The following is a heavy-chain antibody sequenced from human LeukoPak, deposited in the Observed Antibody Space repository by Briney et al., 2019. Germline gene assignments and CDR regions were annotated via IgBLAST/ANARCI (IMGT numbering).Heavy chain of an antibody. CDR1: GGSISSTSYY. CDR2: IYYSGST. CDR3: ARDNSVRDEAWWFNP. D-gene: IGHD5-24*01. Sequence: SETLSLTCTVSGGSISSTSYYWGWIRQPPGKGLEWIGSIYYSGSTYYNPSLKSRVTMSVDTSKNQFSLKLTSVTAADTAVYYCARDNSVRDEAWWFNPWGQGTLVTVSS. V-gene: IGHV4-39*07. J-gene: IGHJ5*02.